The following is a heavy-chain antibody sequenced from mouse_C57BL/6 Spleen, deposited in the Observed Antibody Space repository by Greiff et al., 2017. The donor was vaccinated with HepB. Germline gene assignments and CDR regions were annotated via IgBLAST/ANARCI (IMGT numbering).Heavy chain of an antibody. J-gene: IGHJ4*01. Sequence: QVQLQQSGAELVKPGASVKISCKASGYAFSSYWMNWVKQRPGKGLEWIGQIYPGDGDTNYNGKFKGKATLTADKSSSTAYMQLSSLTSEDSAVYFCARNHYDGYYNYWGQGTSVTVSS. CDR3: ARNHYDGYYNY. V-gene: IGHV1-80*01. D-gene: IGHD2-3*01. CDR2: IYPGDGDT. CDR1: GYAFSSYW.